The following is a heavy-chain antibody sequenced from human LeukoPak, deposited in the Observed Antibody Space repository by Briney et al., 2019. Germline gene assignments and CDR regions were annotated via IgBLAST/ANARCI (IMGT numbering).Heavy chain of an antibody. CDR3: ARRIAVAGTGLPWYFDY. CDR1: GYSFSNYW. D-gene: IGHD6-19*01. J-gene: IGHJ4*02. CDR2: ILPANSET. V-gene: IGHV5-51*01. Sequence: GESLKISCKGSGYSFSNYWIGWVRQMPGKGLEWVGIILPANSETRYSPSFQCKVTMSADKSISTSYLQWSSLKAADTAMYYCARRIAVAGTGLPWYFDYWGQGNLVTVSS.